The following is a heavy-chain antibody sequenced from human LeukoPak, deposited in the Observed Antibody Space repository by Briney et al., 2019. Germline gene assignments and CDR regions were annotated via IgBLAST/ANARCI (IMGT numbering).Heavy chain of an antibody. J-gene: IGHJ4*02. Sequence: GXTFSSYWMQGVREAPGRGRVXVSRINSDRSSTSYAASVKCPFTISRDNAKNTLYLQMNSLRAEDTAVYYCARDYGDYFTYFDYWGQGTLVTVSS. CDR3: ARDYGDYFTYFDY. D-gene: IGHD4-17*01. CDR2: INSDRSST. CDR1: GXTFSSYW. V-gene: IGHV3-74*01.